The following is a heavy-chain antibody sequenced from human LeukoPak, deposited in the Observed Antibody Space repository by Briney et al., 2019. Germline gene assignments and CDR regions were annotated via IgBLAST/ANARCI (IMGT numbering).Heavy chain of an antibody. CDR3: ARLGCSSTSCYRPSNHMDV. V-gene: IGHV5-51*01. CDR1: GYSFASYW. J-gene: IGHJ6*03. D-gene: IGHD2-2*01. CDR2: IYPGDSDI. Sequence: GESLEISCKGSGYSFASYWIGWVRQMPGKGLEWMGIIYPGDSDIRYRPSFQGQVTISADKSINTAYLQWSSLKASDTAMYYCARLGCSSTSCYRPSNHMDVWGKGTTVTVSS.